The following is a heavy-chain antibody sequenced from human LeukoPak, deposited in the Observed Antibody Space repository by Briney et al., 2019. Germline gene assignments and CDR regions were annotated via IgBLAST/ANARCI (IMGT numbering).Heavy chain of an antibody. CDR2: INHSGST. CDR3: ARRPPRYCSSTSCPSGFDY. J-gene: IGHJ4*02. V-gene: IGHV4-34*01. D-gene: IGHD2-2*01. CDR1: GGSFSNYY. Sequence: PSETLSLTCAVYGGSFSNYYWSWIRQPPGKGLEWIGEINHSGSTNYNPSLMSRVTISVDTSKNQFSLKLSSVTAADTAAYYCARRPPRYCSSTSCPSGFDYWGQGTLVTVSS.